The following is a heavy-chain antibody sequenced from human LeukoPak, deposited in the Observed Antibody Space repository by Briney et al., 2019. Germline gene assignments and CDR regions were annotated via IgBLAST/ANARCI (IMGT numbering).Heavy chain of an antibody. V-gene: IGHV3-7*01. CDR2: IKRDGSQK. Sequence: GGSLRLSCAASGFTFSSYGMHWVRQAPGKGLEWVAHIKRDGSQKYYLDSVKGRFTISRDNAKNSLYLQMNSLRVEDTAVYYCARLGLEVGGPNWFDPWGQGTLVTVSS. D-gene: IGHD1-1*01. CDR1: GFTFSSYG. J-gene: IGHJ5*02. CDR3: ARLGLEVGGPNWFDP.